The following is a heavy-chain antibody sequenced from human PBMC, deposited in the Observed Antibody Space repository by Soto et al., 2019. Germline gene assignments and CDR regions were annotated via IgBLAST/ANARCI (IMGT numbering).Heavy chain of an antibody. V-gene: IGHV3-53*01. Sequence: EVQLVESGGGLIQPGGSLRLSCVASGFTVSSTYMSWVHQAPGKGLEWVSVIYAGGSTYYADSVKGRFTISRDNSKNTRYLQMNSLRAEDTAVYYCARDYYDSSGYFRLDYWGQGTLVTVSS. CDR3: ARDYYDSSGYFRLDY. D-gene: IGHD3-22*01. CDR1: GFTVSSTY. J-gene: IGHJ4*02. CDR2: IYAGGST.